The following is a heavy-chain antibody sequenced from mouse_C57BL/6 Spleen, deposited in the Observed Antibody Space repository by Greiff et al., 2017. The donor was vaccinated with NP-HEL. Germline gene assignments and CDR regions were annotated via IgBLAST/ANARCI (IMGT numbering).Heavy chain of an antibody. V-gene: IGHV1-52*01. D-gene: IGHD2-1*01. CDR2: IDPSDSET. Sequence: QVHVKQPGAELVRPGSSVKLSCKASGYTFTSYWMHWVKQRPIQGLEWIGNIDPSDSETHYNQKFKDKATLTVDKSSSTAYMQLSSLTSEDSAVYYCARSTIYYGNYDYFDYWGQGTTLTVSS. CDR3: ARSTIYYGNYDYFDY. J-gene: IGHJ2*01. CDR1: GYTFTSYW.